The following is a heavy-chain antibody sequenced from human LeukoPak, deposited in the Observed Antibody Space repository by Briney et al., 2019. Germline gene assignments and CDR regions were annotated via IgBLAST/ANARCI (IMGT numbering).Heavy chain of an antibody. CDR3: ERVRSYLCSLFDH. V-gene: IGHV4-59*02. J-gene: IGHJ4*02. D-gene: IGHD3-10*02. Sequence: ETLSDTRAVSGGSVRSTTGSWIWQPPGKGLEWIGNIYDSGSTSYNPSLKSRVTMSVDTSNNQFSLKLTSVTAADTAVYYCERVRSYLCSLFDHGSQGTLVTVSS. CDR2: IYDSGST. CDR1: GGSVRSTT.